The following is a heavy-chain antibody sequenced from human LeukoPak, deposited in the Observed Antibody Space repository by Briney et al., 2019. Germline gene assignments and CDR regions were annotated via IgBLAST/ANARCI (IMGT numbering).Heavy chain of an antibody. CDR1: GFTFSSNR. J-gene: IGHJ4*02. D-gene: IGHD6-19*01. V-gene: IGHV3-74*01. CDR2: IYNVGQRT. CDR3: TRDCGSGGVNFDY. Sequence: QPGGSVTDSRVPRGFTFSSNRKQWARPARGRGLVWGSRIYNVGQRTNYADSVKSRFTISRDNVKNTLFLQLNSLRAEDRAVYYCTRDCGSGGVNFDYWGQGTLVTVSS.